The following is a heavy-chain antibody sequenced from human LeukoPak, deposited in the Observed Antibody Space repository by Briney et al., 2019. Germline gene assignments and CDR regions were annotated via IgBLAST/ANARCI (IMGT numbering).Heavy chain of an antibody. J-gene: IGHJ4*02. CDR1: GFIVSSNY. CDR3: ARDSSGLSFDY. D-gene: IGHD6-19*01. CDR2: IYSGGST. V-gene: IGHV3-53*04. Sequence: GRSLRLSCAASGFIVSSNYMNWVRQAPGKGLEWVSVIYSGGSTYYADSVKGRFTISRHNSKNTLYLQMNSLRADDTAVYYCARDSSGLSFDYWGQGTLVT.